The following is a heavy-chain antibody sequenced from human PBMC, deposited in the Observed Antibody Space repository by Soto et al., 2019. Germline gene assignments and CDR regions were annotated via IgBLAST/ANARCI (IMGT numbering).Heavy chain of an antibody. CDR1: GGTFSSYT. D-gene: IGHD5-12*01. J-gene: IGHJ6*02. CDR3: ASAPSGYDFLLYYYYGMDV. Sequence: QVQLVQSGAEVKKPGSSVKVSCKASGGTFSSYTISWVRQAPGQGLEWMGRIIPILGIANYAQKFQGRVTITADKSTSTAYMELSSLRSEDTAVYYCASAPSGYDFLLYYYYGMDVWGQGTTVTVSS. V-gene: IGHV1-69*02. CDR2: IIPILGIA.